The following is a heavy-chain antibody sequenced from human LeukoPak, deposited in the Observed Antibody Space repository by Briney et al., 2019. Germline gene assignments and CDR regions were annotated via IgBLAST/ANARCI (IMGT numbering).Heavy chain of an antibody. D-gene: IGHD5-24*01. J-gene: IGHJ4*02. CDR2: IYYSGST. CDR1: GGSISSYY. CDR3: ARRDGYKKYYFDY. Sequence: SETRPLTCTVSGGSISSYYWSWIRQPPGKGLEWMGYIYYSGSTNYNPSLKSRVTISVDPSKNQFSLKLSSVTAADTAVYYCARRDGYKKYYFDYWGQGTLVTVSS. V-gene: IGHV4-59*01.